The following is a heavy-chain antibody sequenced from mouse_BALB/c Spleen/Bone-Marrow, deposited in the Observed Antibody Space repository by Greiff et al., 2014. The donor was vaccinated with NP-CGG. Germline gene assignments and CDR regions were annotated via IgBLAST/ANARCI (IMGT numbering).Heavy chain of an antibody. CDR2: IDPANGNT. V-gene: IGHV14-3*02. J-gene: IGHJ2*01. D-gene: IGHD1-1*01. CDR1: GFNIKDTY. CDR3: ARYCYGSSYFDD. Sequence: EVQRVESGAELVKPGASVKLSCTASGFNIKDTYMHWVKQRPEQGLEWIGRIDPANGNTKYDPKFQGKATITADTSSNTVYLQLSSLTSEDTAVYYCARYCYGSSYFDDWGQGTTLTVSS.